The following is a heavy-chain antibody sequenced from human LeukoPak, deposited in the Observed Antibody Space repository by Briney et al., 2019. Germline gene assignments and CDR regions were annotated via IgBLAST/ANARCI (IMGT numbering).Heavy chain of an antibody. CDR2: INHSGST. CDR3: ARGDVGSYYPYFDY. V-gene: IGHV4-34*01. Sequence: PSETLSLTCAVYGGSFSGYYWSWIRQPPGKGLEWIGEINHSGSTNYNPSLKSRVTISVDTSKNQFSLKLSSVTAADTAEYYCARGDVGSYYPYFDYWGQGTLVTVSS. D-gene: IGHD1-26*01. J-gene: IGHJ4*02. CDR1: GGSFSGYY.